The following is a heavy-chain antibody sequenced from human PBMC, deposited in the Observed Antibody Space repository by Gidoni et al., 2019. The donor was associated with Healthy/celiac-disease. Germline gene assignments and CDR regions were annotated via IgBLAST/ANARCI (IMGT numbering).Heavy chain of an antibody. CDR2: INAGNGNT. CDR1: YG. D-gene: IGHD1-26*01. J-gene: IGHJ2*01. V-gene: IGHV1-3*01. Sequence: YGMHCVRQAPGQRLEWIGWINAGNGNTNYSQKFQCRVTITSDTSASTAYMELSSLRSEDTAVYYCSRLLVVGASVYFDLWGRGTLVTVSS. CDR3: SRLLVVGASVYFDL.